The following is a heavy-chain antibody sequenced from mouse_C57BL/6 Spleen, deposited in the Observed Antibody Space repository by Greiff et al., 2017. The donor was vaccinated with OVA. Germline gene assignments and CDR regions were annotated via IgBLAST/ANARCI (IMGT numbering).Heavy chain of an antibody. CDR1: GYAFSSYW. J-gene: IGHJ3*01. CDR2: IYPGDGDT. V-gene: IGHV1-80*01. Sequence: VQLQQSGAELVKPGASVKISCKASGYAFSSYWMNWVKQRPGKGLAWIGQIYPGDGDTNYNGKFKGKATLTADKSSSTAYMQLSSLTSEDSAVYFCARGDSSGSSWFAYWGQGTLVTVSA. CDR3: ARGDSSGSSWFAY. D-gene: IGHD3-2*02.